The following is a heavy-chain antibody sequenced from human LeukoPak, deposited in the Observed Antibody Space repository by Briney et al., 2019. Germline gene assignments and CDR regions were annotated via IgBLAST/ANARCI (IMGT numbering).Heavy chain of an antibody. Sequence: SQTLSLTCTVSGGSISSGGYYWSWIRQHPGKGLEWIGCIYYSGSTNYNPSLKGRVTISIDTSKNQSSLNLNYMTAADTAVYYCASGDNDPLFDYWGQGTLVTVSS. J-gene: IGHJ4*02. V-gene: IGHV4-31*03. CDR2: IYYSGST. CDR1: GGSISSGGYY. CDR3: ASGDNDPLFDY. D-gene: IGHD1-1*01.